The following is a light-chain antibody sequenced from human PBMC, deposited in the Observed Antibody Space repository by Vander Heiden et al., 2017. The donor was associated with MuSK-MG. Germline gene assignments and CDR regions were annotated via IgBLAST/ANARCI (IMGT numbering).Light chain of an antibody. CDR2: WGS. CDR1: QSLLHSNGYNY. J-gene: IGKJ2*01. Sequence: DIVMTQSPLSLPVTPGEPASISCRSSQSLLHSNGYNYLDWYLQKPGQSPQLLIYWGSNRASGVPDRFSGSGSGTDFTLKISRVEAEDVGVYYSRRALQTPSTFGQGTKLEIK. CDR3: RRALQTPST. V-gene: IGKV2-28*01.